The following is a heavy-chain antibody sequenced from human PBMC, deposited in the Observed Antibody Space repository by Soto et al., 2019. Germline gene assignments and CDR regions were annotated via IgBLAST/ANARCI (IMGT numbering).Heavy chain of an antibody. D-gene: IGHD3-3*01. CDR2: ISAYNGNT. Sequence: QVQLVQSGAEVKKPGASVKVSCKASGYTFTSYGISWVRQAPGQGLEGMGWISAYNGNTNYAQKLQGRVTMTTDTSTSTAYMELRSLRADDTAVYYCASSDIYDFWSGYPSGAFDIWGQGTMVTVSS. CDR1: GYTFTSYG. J-gene: IGHJ3*02. CDR3: ASSDIYDFWSGYPSGAFDI. V-gene: IGHV1-18*01.